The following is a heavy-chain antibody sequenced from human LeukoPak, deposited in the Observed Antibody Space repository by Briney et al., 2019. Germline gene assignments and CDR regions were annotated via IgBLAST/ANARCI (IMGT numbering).Heavy chain of an antibody. J-gene: IGHJ4*02. V-gene: IGHV4-59*08. D-gene: IGHD3-10*01. Sequence: SETLSLTCTVSGGSISSYYWSWIRQPPGKGLEWIGYIYYSGSTNYNPSFKSRVTISVDTSKNQFSLKLSSVTAADTAVYYCARHVGNSGSGSYLTYFDYWGQGTLVTVSS. CDR3: ARHVGNSGSGSYLTYFDY. CDR2: IYYSGST. CDR1: GGSISSYY.